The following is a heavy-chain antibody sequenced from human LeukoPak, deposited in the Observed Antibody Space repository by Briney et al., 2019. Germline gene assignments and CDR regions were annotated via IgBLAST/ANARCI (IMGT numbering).Heavy chain of an antibody. CDR2: MNPKSGNT. CDR3: ARGRLAYDFWSGYYWGDNSLLNWFDP. V-gene: IGHV1-8*01. J-gene: IGHJ5*02. CDR1: GYTFTSYD. D-gene: IGHD3-3*01. Sequence: ASVKVSCKASGYTFTSYDINWVRQATGQGLEWMGWMNPKSGNTGYAQKFQGRVTMTRNTSISTAYMELSSLRSEDTAVYYCARGRLAYDFWSGYYWGDNSLLNWFDPWGQGTLVTVSS.